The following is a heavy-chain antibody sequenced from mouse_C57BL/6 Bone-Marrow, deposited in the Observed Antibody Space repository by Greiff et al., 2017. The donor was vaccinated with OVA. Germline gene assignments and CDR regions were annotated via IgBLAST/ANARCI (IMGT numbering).Heavy chain of an antibody. V-gene: IGHV1-61*01. J-gene: IGHJ3*01. D-gene: IGHD2-3*01. CDR2: IYPSDSET. CDR3: ARGGDGYYSWFAY. Sequence: VQLQQPGAELVRPGSSVKLSCKASGYTFTSYWMDWVKQRPGQGLEWIGNIYPSDSETHYNQKFKDKATLTVDKSSSTAYMQLSSLTSEYSAVYYCARGGDGYYSWFAYWGQGTLVTVSA. CDR1: GYTFTSYW.